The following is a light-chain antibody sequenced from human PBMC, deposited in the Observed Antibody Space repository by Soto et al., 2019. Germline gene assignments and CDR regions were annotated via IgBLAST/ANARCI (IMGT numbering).Light chain of an antibody. CDR3: SSYSGGNTLVL. CDR1: GRDIAIYNF. CDR2: EVS. V-gene: IGLV2-14*03. J-gene: IGLJ2*01. Sequence: QSALTQPASVSGSPGQSIAISCTGTGRDIAIYNFVSWYQQYPGQAPKLLIFEVSHRPSGVSNRFSGSKSGTTASLTISGLQAEDEADYYCSSYSGGNTLVLFGGGTKVTVL.